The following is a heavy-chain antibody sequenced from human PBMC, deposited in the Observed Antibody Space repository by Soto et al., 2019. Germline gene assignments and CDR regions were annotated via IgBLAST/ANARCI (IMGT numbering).Heavy chain of an antibody. CDR2: INHSGST. J-gene: IGHJ4*02. CDR3: ARGWGRIFDY. Sequence: QVQLQQWGAGLLKPSETLSLTCAVYGGSFNGYYWNWIRQPPGKGLEWIGEINHSGSTNYNPSLKSRVTLSVDTSKNQFSLKLSSVTAADTAVYYCARGWGRIFDYWGQGTLVTVSS. CDR1: GGSFNGYY. D-gene: IGHD7-27*01. V-gene: IGHV4-34*01.